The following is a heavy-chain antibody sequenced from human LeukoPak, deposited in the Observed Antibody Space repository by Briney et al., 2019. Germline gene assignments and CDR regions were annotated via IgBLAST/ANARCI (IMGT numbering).Heavy chain of an antibody. V-gene: IGHV3-48*03. Sequence: GGSLRLSCAASGFTLSSYEMNWVRQAPGKGLEWVSYITSSGSTIYYADSVKGRFTISRDNAKNSLYLQMNSLTAEDTAVYYCARSSGYYYFDFDNWGQGTLVTVSS. J-gene: IGHJ4*02. CDR3: ARSSGYYYFDFDN. CDR1: GFTLSSYE. D-gene: IGHD3-22*01. CDR2: ITSSGSTI.